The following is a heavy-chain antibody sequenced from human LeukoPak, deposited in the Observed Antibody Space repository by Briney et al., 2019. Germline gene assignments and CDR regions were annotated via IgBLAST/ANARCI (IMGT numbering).Heavy chain of an antibody. CDR2: INPNSGGT. CDR1: GYTFTGYY. Sequence: GASVKVSCKASGYTFTGYYMHWVRQAPGQGLEWMGWINPNSGGTNYAQKFQGRVTMTRDTSISTAYMELSRLRSDDTAVYYCARVYGSGSFTLDYWGQGTLVTVSS. V-gene: IGHV1-2*02. CDR3: ARVYGSGSFTLDY. J-gene: IGHJ4*02. D-gene: IGHD3-10*01.